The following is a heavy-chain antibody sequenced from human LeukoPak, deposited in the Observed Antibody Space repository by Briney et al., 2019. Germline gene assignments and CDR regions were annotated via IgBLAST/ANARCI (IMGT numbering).Heavy chain of an antibody. CDR3: ARAHVRRMGIAARNAFDI. CDR1: GGSFSGYY. D-gene: IGHD6-6*01. CDR2: INHSGST. V-gene: IGHV4-34*01. Sequence: PSETLSLTCAVYGGSFSGYYWSWIRQPPGKGLEWVGEINHSGSTNYNPSLKSRVTISVDTSKNQFSLKLSSVTAADTAVYYCARAHVRRMGIAARNAFDIWGQGTMVTVSS. J-gene: IGHJ3*02.